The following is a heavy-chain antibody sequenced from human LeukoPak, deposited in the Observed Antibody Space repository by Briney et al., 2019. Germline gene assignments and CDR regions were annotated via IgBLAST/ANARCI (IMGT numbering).Heavy chain of an antibody. J-gene: IGHJ4*02. CDR2: IWYDGSNK. CDR1: GFTFTSYG. V-gene: IGHV3-33*01. Sequence: PGRSLRLSCAASGFTFTSYGMRWVRQAPGKGLEWVAVIWYDGSNKYYADSVKGRFTMSRDNSKNTLNLQMNSLRAEDTAVYYCARGERGLYCSSTSCYPVLGGQGTLVTVSS. D-gene: IGHD2-2*01. CDR3: ARGERGLYCSSTSCYPVL.